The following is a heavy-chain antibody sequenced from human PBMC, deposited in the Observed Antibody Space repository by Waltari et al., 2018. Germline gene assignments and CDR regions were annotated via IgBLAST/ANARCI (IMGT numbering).Heavy chain of an antibody. Sequence: QVQLVQSGAEVKKPGSSVKVSCKASGDTFSSYAISWVRQAPGQGLEWMGGIIPIFGTANYAQKFQGRVTITADESTSTAYMELSSLRSEDTAVYYCAREYYYDSSGYYYDTRGWFDPWGQGTLVTVSS. CDR3: AREYYYDSSGYYYDTRGWFDP. D-gene: IGHD3-22*01. V-gene: IGHV1-69*01. CDR2: IIPIFGTA. J-gene: IGHJ5*02. CDR1: GDTFSSYA.